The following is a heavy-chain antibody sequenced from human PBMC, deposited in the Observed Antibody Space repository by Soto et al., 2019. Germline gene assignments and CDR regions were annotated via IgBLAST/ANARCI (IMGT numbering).Heavy chain of an antibody. J-gene: IGHJ6*02. CDR1: GGSSSSYY. CDR2: IYYSGST. V-gene: IGHV4-59*01. Sequence: SEPLSLTCTVAGGSSSSYYWSRIRKPPGKGLEWIGYIYYSGSTNYNPSLKSRVTISVDTSKNQFSLKLSSVTAADTAVYYCARDRVITGYYYYGMDVWGQGTTVTVSS. CDR3: ARDRVITGYYYYGMDV. D-gene: IGHD3-10*01.